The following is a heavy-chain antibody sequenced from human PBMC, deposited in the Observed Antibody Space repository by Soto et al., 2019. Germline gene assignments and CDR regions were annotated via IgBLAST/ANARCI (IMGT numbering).Heavy chain of an antibody. J-gene: IGHJ2*01. CDR1: GFVFSSYW. Sequence: EVQLVESGGGLVQPGGSLRLSCAGSGFVFSSYWMHWVRQVPGKGLVWVSRITNDGSSTTYADSVNGRFTISRDNAKNPLYLPMNSLGAEDTAVDYCARGMQGSRYFDLWGRGTLVTVSS. CDR2: ITNDGSST. V-gene: IGHV3-74*01. CDR3: ARGMQGSRYFDL.